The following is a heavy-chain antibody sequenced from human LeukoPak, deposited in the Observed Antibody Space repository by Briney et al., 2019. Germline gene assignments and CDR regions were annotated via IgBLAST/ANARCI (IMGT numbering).Heavy chain of an antibody. J-gene: IGHJ4*02. CDR1: GFSFTAYS. CDR3: ARRFDW. V-gene: IGHV3-48*01. CDR2: IGPGGDI. Sequence: GGSLRLSCAASGFSFTAYSMNWVRQAPGRGLEWFSYIGPGGDIYYADSVTGRFTVSRDTAKNSLYLQMNGLRLEDTAVYYCARRFDWWGQGTLVTASS.